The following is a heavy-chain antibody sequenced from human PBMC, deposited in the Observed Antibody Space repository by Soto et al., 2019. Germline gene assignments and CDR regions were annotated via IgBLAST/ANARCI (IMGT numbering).Heavy chain of an antibody. D-gene: IGHD5-12*01. CDR2: IYYSGST. V-gene: IGHV4-31*03. CDR1: GGSISSGGYY. J-gene: IGHJ4*02. CDR3: ARDEDDGYNILFDY. Sequence: SETLSLTCTVSGGSISSGGYYWSWIRQHPGKGLEWIGYIYYSGSTYYNPSLKSRVTISVDTSKNQFSLKLSSVTAADTAVYYCARDEDDGYNILFDYWGQGTLVTAYS.